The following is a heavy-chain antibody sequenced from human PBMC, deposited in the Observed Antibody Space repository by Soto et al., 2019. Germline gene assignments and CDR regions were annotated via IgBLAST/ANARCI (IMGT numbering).Heavy chain of an antibody. CDR2: MSPSSGNT. CDR1: GYTFTTYE. J-gene: IGHJ6*02. CDR3: ARVGGQLFGDHGMEV. V-gene: IGHV1-8*01. D-gene: IGHD3-10*01. Sequence: QVQLVQSGAEVKKPGASVKVSRKASGYTFTTYEINWVRQVPGQGLEWMGWMSPSSGNTGYVDQFRGRVTMTSNTSMTTAYMELSSLRSEDTAVYYCARVGGQLFGDHGMEVWGQGTTVTVSS.